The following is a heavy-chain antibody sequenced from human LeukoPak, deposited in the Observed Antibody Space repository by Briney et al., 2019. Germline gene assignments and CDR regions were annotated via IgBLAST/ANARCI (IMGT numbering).Heavy chain of an antibody. J-gene: IGHJ4*02. CDR3: ARDRYGEPFDY. V-gene: IGHV3-21*01. D-gene: IGHD4-17*01. CDR1: GFTFSSYT. Sequence: GGSLRLSCAASGFTFSSYTMNWVRQAPGKGLEWVSSIAGSSGYISYADSVKGRFTISRDNAKKSLYLQMTSLTAEDTAVYYCARDRYGEPFDYWGQGTLVIVSS. CDR2: IAGSSGYI.